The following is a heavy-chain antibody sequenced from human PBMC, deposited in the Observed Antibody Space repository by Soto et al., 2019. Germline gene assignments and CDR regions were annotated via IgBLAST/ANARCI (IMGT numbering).Heavy chain of an antibody. V-gene: IGHV3-23*01. CDR2: ISGSGGST. D-gene: IGHD5-18*01. CDR3: AKGKRGYSYGPGGY. J-gene: IGHJ4*02. CDR1: GFTFSSYA. Sequence: GGSLRLSCAASGFTFSSYAMSWVRQAPGKGLEWVSAISGSGGSTYYADSVKGRFTISRDNSKNTLYLQMNSLRAEDTAVYYCAKGKRGYSYGPGGYWGQGTLVTVSS.